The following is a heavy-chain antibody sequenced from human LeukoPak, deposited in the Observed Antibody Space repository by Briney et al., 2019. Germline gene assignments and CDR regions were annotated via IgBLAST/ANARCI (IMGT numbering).Heavy chain of an antibody. J-gene: IGHJ4*02. D-gene: IGHD3-9*01. CDR3: ARSDILTGYYDY. V-gene: IGHV4-61*02. CDR1: GGSISSGSYY. CDR2: IYTSGST. Sequence: PSQTLSLTCTVSGGSISSGSYYWSWIRQPAGKGLEWIGRIYTSGSTNYNPSLKSRVTISVGTSKNQFSLKLSPVTAADTAVYYCARSDILTGYYDYWGQGTLVTVSS.